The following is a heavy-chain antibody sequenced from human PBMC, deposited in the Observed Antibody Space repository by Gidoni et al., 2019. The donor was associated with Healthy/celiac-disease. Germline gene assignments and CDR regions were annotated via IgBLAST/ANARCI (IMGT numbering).Heavy chain of an antibody. J-gene: IGHJ4*01. V-gene: IGHV3-30*18. CDR3: AKDRYSNYVGCDY. Sequence: QVQLVASGGGVVQPGRSLRLSCAVSGFTFSRYGMHWVRQAPGKWLEWVAVISYDGSNKFYADSVKGLFTISRDNSKNTLYLQMNSLRAEDTAVYYCAKDRYSNYVGCDYWGHGTLVTVSS. CDR2: ISYDGSNK. D-gene: IGHD4-4*01. CDR1: GFTFSRYG.